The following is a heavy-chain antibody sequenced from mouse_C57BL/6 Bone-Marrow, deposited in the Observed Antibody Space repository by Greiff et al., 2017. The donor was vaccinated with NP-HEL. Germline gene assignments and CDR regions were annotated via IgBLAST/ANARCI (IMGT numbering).Heavy chain of an antibody. CDR3: ARGGNWYWYFDV. Sequence: EVKLVESGPGLVKPSQSLSLTCSVTGYSITSGYYWNWIRQFPGNKLEWMGYISYDGSNNYNPSLKNRISITRDTSKNQFFLKLNSVTTEDTATYYCARGGNWYWYFDVWGTGTTVTVSS. D-gene: IGHD4-1*01. V-gene: IGHV3-6*01. J-gene: IGHJ1*03. CDR1: GYSITSGYY. CDR2: ISYDGSN.